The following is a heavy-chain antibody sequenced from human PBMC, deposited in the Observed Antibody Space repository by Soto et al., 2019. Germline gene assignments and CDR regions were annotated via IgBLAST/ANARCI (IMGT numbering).Heavy chain of an antibody. CDR1: GGSISSGGYY. D-gene: IGHD3-22*01. CDR3: ARAQGGYYDSSGYYYSSPPYFDY. J-gene: IGHJ4*02. V-gene: IGHV4-31*03. CDR2: IYYSGST. Sequence: PSETLSLTCTVSGGSISSGGYYWSWIRQHPGKGLEWIGYIYYSGSTYYNPSLKSRVTISVDTSKNQFSLKLSSVTAADTAVYYCARAQGGYYDSSGYYYSSPPYFDYWGQGTLVTVSS.